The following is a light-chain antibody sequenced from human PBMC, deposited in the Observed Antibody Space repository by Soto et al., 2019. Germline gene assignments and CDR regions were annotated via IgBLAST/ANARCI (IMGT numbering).Light chain of an antibody. Sequence: ELVLTQSPGTLSLSPGERANLSCRASQSVSASYLAWYQQKPGQSPRLVIYEASSRPTGIQDRFSGSGSGTDFTLTINRLEPEDFAVYFCQQYGGSPPGYIFGQGTKLEIK. V-gene: IGKV3-20*01. CDR3: QQYGGSPPGYI. CDR2: EAS. CDR1: QSVSASY. J-gene: IGKJ2*01.